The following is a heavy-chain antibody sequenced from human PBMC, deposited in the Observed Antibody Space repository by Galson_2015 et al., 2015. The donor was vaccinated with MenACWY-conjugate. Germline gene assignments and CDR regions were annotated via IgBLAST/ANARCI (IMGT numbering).Heavy chain of an antibody. D-gene: IGHD1-1*01. V-gene: IGHV4-39*01. CDR2: INYSGRT. CDR1: GGSISSSDYF. J-gene: IGHJ5*02. CDR3: ARRRSGRNWFDP. Sequence: ETLSLTCTVSGGSISSSDYFWAWVRQPPGKGLEWIASINYSGRTYYNWSLKSRATISVDTSKSQFSLELRSVTAADTAVYYCARRRSGRNWFDPWGQGTLVTVSS.